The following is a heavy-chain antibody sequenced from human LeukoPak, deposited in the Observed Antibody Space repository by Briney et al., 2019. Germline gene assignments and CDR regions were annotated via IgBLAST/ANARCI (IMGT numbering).Heavy chain of an antibody. Sequence: GGSLRLSCAASGFTFSSYGMHWVRQAPGKGLEWVANIKQDGSEKKYVDSVKGRFTISRDNAKNSLYLQMNSLRAEDTAVYYCARDGHVGELGFDPWGQGTLVTVSS. CDR1: GFTFSSYG. V-gene: IGHV3-7*01. D-gene: IGHD3-10*01. CDR2: IKQDGSEK. CDR3: ARDGHVGELGFDP. J-gene: IGHJ5*02.